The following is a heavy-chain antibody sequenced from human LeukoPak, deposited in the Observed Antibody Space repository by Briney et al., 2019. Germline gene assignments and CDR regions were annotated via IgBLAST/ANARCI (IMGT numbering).Heavy chain of an antibody. V-gene: IGHV3-74*01. Sequence: GGSLRLSCAASGFTFSSYWMHWVRQAPGKGLVWVSRINSDGSSISYADSVKGRFTISRDNAKNTLYLQMNSLRAEDTAVYYCVRDKVLTAIVTGDFDYWGQGTLSPSPQ. J-gene: IGHJ4*02. CDR3: VRDKVLTAIVTGDFDY. CDR2: INSDGSSI. D-gene: IGHD5-18*01. CDR1: GFTFSSYW.